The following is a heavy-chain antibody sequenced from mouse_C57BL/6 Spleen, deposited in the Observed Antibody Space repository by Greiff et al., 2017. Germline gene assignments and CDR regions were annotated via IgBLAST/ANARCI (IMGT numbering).Heavy chain of an antibody. J-gene: IGHJ1*03. CDR2: IHPSDSDN. Sequence: QVQLKQPGAELVKPGASVKVSCKASGYTFTSYWMHWVKQRPGQGLEWIGRIHPSDSDNNYNQKFKGKATLTVDKSSSTAYMQLSSLTSEDSAVYYCAMGSYPYWYFDVWGTGTTVTVSS. D-gene: IGHD1-1*02. CDR3: AMGSYPYWYFDV. V-gene: IGHV1-74*01. CDR1: GYTFTSYW.